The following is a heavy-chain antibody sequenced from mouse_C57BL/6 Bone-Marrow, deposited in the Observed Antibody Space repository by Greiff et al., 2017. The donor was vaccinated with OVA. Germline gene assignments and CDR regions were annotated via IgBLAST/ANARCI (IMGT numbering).Heavy chain of an antibody. CDR1: GYTFTSYW. J-gene: IGHJ2*01. Sequence: QVQLQQPGAELVMPGASVKLSCKASGYTFTSYWMHWVKQRPGQGLEWIGEIDPSDSYTNYNQKFKGKSTLTVDKSSSTAYMQLSSLTSEDSAVYYCARTGVRFDDWGQGTTLTVSS. CDR2: IDPSDSYT. CDR3: ARTGVRFDD. V-gene: IGHV1-69*01.